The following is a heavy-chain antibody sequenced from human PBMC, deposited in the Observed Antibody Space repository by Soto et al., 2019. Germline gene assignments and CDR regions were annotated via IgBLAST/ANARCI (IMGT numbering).Heavy chain of an antibody. Sequence: PGGSLRLSCAASGFTFSGYTMHWVRQAPGKGLESVSAISSNGGSTYYANSVRGRFTISRDNSKNTLYLQMGSLRAEDMAVYYCAREFVDTAKNYFDYWGQGTLVTVSS. J-gene: IGHJ4*02. V-gene: IGHV3-64*01. D-gene: IGHD5-18*01. CDR2: ISSNGGST. CDR3: AREFVDTAKNYFDY. CDR1: GFTFSGYT.